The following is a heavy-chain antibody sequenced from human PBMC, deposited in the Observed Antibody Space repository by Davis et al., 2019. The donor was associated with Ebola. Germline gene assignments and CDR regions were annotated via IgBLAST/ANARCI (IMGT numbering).Heavy chain of an antibody. D-gene: IGHD6-6*01. CDR2: IKQDGSEK. J-gene: IGHJ4*02. Sequence: GESLKISCAASGFTFSSYWMSWVRQAPGKGLEWVANIKQDGSEKYYVDSVKGRFTISRDNAKNSLYLQMNSLRAEDTAVYYCARGGIAARQRDYFDYWGQGTLVTVSS. V-gene: IGHV3-7*03. CDR1: GFTFSSYW. CDR3: ARGGIAARQRDYFDY.